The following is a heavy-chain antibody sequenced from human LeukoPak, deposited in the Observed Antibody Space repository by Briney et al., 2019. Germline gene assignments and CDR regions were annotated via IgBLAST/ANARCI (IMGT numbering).Heavy chain of an antibody. V-gene: IGHV3-7*01. J-gene: IGHJ3*01. CDR2: IKQDGSDK. D-gene: IGHD2-15*01. CDR1: GFTFSNYW. CDR3: ATYCSGGSCYYSDAFDF. Sequence: PGGSLRLSCAASGFTFSNYWMSWVRQAPGKGLEWVANIKQDGSDKYYVDPVKGRFTISRDNAKNSLFLQMNSLRAEDTAVYYCATYCSGGSCYYSDAFDFWGQGTMVTVSS.